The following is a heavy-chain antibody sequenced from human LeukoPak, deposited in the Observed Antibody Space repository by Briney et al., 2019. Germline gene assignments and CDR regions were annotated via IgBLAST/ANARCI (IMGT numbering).Heavy chain of an antibody. V-gene: IGHV3-30*18. D-gene: IGHD2-15*01. CDR3: AKAGDCSGGSCYFDEYYFDY. CDR1: GLTFSSYG. J-gene: IGHJ4*02. CDR2: ISYDGSNK. Sequence: GGSLRLSCAASGLTFSSYGMHWVRQAPGKGLEWVAVISYDGSNKYYADSVKGRFTISRDNSKNTLYLQMNSLRAEDTAVYYCAKAGDCSGGSCYFDEYYFDYWGQGTLVTVSS.